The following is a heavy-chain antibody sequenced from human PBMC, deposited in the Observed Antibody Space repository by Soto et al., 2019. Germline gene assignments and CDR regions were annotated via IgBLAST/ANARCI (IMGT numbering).Heavy chain of an antibody. Sequence: EVQLLESGGGLVQPGGSLRLSCAASGFTFSSYAMSWVRQAPGKGLEWVSAISGSGGSTYYADSVKGRFTISRDNSKNTLYLHVKSLRAEDTAVYYCAKHQWELPFQADAYWGQGTLVTVSS. CDR3: AKHQWELPFQADAY. J-gene: IGHJ4*02. V-gene: IGHV3-23*01. D-gene: IGHD1-26*01. CDR2: ISGSGGST. CDR1: GFTFSSYA.